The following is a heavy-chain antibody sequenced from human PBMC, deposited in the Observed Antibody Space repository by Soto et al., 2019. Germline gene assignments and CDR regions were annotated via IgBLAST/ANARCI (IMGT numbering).Heavy chain of an antibody. Sequence: EVQLVESGGGLVKPGGSLRLSCAASGFTFSNAWMNWVRQAPGKGLEWVGRIKSKTDGGTTDYAAPVKGRFTISRDDSKNTLYLQMNSLKTEDTAVYYCTTDAERGWSYYYDSSGYWPFDYWGQGTLVTVSS. D-gene: IGHD3-22*01. CDR2: IKSKTDGGTT. V-gene: IGHV3-15*07. CDR3: TTDAERGWSYYYDSSGYWPFDY. J-gene: IGHJ4*02. CDR1: GFTFSNAW.